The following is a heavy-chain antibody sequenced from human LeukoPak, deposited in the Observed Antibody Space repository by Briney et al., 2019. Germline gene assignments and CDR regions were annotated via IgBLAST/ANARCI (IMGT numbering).Heavy chain of an antibody. CDR1: GFTFSSYG. CDR3: AKDEVADFRSGYYWVY. CDR2: IRYDGSNK. J-gene: IGHJ4*02. D-gene: IGHD3-3*01. Sequence: GGSLRLSCAASGFTFSSYGMHWVRQAPGKGLEWVAFIRYDGSNKYYADSVKGRFTISRDNSKNTLYLQMNSLRAEDTAVYYCAKDEVADFRSGYYWVYCGQGTLVTVSS. V-gene: IGHV3-30*02.